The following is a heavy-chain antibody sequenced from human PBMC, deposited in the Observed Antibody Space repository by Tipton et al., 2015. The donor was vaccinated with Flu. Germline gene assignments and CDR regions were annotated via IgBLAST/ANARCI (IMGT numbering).Heavy chain of an antibody. J-gene: IGHJ2*01. D-gene: IGHD3-16*02. Sequence: GLVKPSGTLSLTCAVSGGSISSNNWWNWVRQPPGKGLEWIGEIYHSGTTKYNPSLKSRVTMSVDKSQNQFSLKLTSLTAADTAVYHCARDPLRVPHDGYLWGSYRNWYFDLWGRGTLVTVSS. V-gene: IGHV4-4*02. CDR2: IYHSGTT. CDR3: ARDPLRVPHDGYLWGSYRNWYFDL. CDR1: GGSISSNNW.